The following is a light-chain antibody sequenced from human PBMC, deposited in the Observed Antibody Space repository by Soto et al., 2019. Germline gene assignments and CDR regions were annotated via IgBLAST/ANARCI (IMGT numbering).Light chain of an antibody. CDR1: QSVTRSS. CDR2: GAS. CDR3: QHYGGSPKT. Sequence: EIVLTQSPGTLSLSPGERATLSCRASQSVTRSSLAWYQQKPGQAPRLLIYGASTRATGVPDRFSGSGSGTDFTLTFSRLEPEDSAVYYCQHYGGSPKTFGQGTKVEIK. J-gene: IGKJ1*01. V-gene: IGKV3-20*01.